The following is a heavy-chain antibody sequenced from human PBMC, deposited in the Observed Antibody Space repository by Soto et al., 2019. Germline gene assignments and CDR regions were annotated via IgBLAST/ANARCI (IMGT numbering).Heavy chain of an antibody. J-gene: IGHJ4*02. CDR1: GFTFSSYW. CDR3: AKLGAIAVPTIGY. V-gene: IGHV3-7*03. D-gene: IGHD6-19*01. CDR2: IKQDGSEK. Sequence: GGSLRLSCAASGFTFSSYWMSWVRQAPGKGLEWVANIKQDGSEKYYVDSVKGRFTISRDNAKNSLYLQMNSLRAEDTAVYYCAKLGAIAVPTIGYWGQGNLVPVSS.